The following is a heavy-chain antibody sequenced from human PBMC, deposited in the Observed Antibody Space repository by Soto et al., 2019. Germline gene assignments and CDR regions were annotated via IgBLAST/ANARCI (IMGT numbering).Heavy chain of an antibody. D-gene: IGHD6-13*01. CDR2: IYYSGST. J-gene: IGHJ4*02. Sequence: SETLSLTCTVSGGSISSGGYYWGWIRQHPGKGLEWIGYIYYSGSTYYNPSLKSRVTISVDTSKNQFSLKLSSVTAADTAVYYCARAGSRYDFPQRWDSSSWYLVYWGQGTLVTVSS. CDR3: ARAGSRYDFPQRWDSSSWYLVY. CDR1: GGSISSGGYY. V-gene: IGHV4-31*03.